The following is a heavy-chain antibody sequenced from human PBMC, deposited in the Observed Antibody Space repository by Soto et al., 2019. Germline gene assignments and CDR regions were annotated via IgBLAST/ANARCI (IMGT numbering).Heavy chain of an antibody. CDR3: ARVGVDTAMVDGGYYYYGMDV. Sequence: PGGSLRLSCAASGFTFSSYWMHWVRQGPGKGLVWVSRINSDGSSTSNADSVKGRFTISRDNAKNTLYLQMNSLRAEDTAVYYCARVGVDTAMVDGGYYYYGMDVWGQGTTVTVYS. CDR2: INSDGSST. J-gene: IGHJ6*02. V-gene: IGHV3-74*01. CDR1: GFTFSSYW. D-gene: IGHD5-18*01.